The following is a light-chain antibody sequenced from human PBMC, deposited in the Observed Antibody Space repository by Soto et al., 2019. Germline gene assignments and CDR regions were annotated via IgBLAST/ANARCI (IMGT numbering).Light chain of an antibody. CDR3: QSYDSSLSAVV. Sequence: QPVLTQPPSVSGAPGQRVTISCTGSSYNIGANYDVQWYQQLPGTAPRLLIYGNNNRPSGVPDRISGSKTGTSASLAITGLQAEDEGHYYCQSYDSSLSAVVFGGGTQLTVL. J-gene: IGLJ2*01. V-gene: IGLV1-40*01. CDR1: SYNIGANYD. CDR2: GNN.